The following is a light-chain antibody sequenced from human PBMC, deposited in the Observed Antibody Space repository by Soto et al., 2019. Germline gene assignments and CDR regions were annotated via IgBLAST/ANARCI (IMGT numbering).Light chain of an antibody. V-gene: IGKV3-15*01. Sequence: EIVLTQSPATLSVSPWERATLYCRASQSVPSNLAWYQQKPGQAPGLLISGASTRATGIPARFSGSGSGTEFTLIISSLQSEDFAVYYCQQYHHWPWTFGQGTKVDI. CDR2: GAS. CDR3: QQYHHWPWT. J-gene: IGKJ1*01. CDR1: QSVPSN.